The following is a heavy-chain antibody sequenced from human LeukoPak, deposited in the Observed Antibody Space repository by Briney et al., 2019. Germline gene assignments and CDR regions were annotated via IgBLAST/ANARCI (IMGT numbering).Heavy chain of an antibody. J-gene: IGHJ6*02. CDR2: IGIGGDA. CDR3: ARDRYGMDV. Sequence: GGSLRLSCAASGFNFNDFDMHWVRQGTGKGLEWVSAIGIGGDAHYSGSVKGRFTISRENAKNSLFLQMNSLRAGDTAVYYCARDRYGMDVWGRGTTVTVSS. CDR1: GFNFNDFD. D-gene: IGHD1-14*01. V-gene: IGHV3-13*01.